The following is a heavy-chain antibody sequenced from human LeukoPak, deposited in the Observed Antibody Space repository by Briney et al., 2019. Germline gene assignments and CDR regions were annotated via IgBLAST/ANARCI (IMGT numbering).Heavy chain of an antibody. CDR2: IHPEGNEK. CDR3: ARGDAFSGDH. CDR1: GFSFTNFW. V-gene: IGHV3-7*04. Sequence: GGSLRLSCGVPGFSFTNFWMSWVRQAPGRGLEWVANIHPEGNEKYHVESVKGRFTISRDNTKNLLFLQMNGLRVEDTAVYYCARGDAFSGDHWGQGTLVTV. J-gene: IGHJ4*02.